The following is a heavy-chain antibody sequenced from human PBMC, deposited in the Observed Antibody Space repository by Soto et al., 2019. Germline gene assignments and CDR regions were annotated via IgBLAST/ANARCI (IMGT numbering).Heavy chain of an antibody. J-gene: IGHJ5*02. D-gene: IGHD3-10*01. Sequence: GGSLRLSCAASGFTFSSNWMSWVRQAPGKVLEWVANIKQDGSEKYYVDSVKGRFTISRDNARNSLYLQMNSLRAEDTAVYYCARENSGDYYGSGSYPQGWFDPWGQGTLVTVSS. V-gene: IGHV3-7*03. CDR1: GFTFSSNW. CDR2: IKQDGSEK. CDR3: ARENSGDYYGSGSYPQGWFDP.